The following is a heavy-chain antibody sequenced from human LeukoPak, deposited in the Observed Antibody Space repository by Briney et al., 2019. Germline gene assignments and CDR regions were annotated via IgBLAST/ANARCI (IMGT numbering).Heavy chain of an antibody. CDR1: GFTFDDYA. CDR3: AKDRVTIFGVVTLFDY. V-gene: IGHV3-9*01. J-gene: IGHJ4*02. D-gene: IGHD3-3*01. CDR2: ISWNSGSI. Sequence: PGGSLRLPCAASGFTFDDYAMHWVRQAPGKGLEWVSGISWNSGSIGYADSVKGRFTISRDNAKNSLYLQMNSLRAEDTALYYCAKDRVTIFGVVTLFDYWGQGTLVTVSS.